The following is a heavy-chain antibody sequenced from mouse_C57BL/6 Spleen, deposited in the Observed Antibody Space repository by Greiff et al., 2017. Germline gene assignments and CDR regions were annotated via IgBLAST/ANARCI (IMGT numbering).Heavy chain of an antibody. CDR3: ATYGYDGFAY. CDR1: GYSITSGYY. Sequence: DVKLQESGPGLVKPSQSLSLTCSVTGYSITSGYYWNWIRQFPGNKLEWMGYISYDGSNNYNPSLKNRISITRDTSKNQFFLKLNSVTTEDTATYYCATYGYDGFAYWGQGTLVTVSA. V-gene: IGHV3-6*01. J-gene: IGHJ3*01. D-gene: IGHD2-2*01. CDR2: ISYDGSN.